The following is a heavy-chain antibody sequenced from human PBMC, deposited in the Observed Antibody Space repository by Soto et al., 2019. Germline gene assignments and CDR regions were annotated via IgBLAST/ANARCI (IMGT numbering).Heavy chain of an antibody. J-gene: IGHJ4*02. Sequence: SETLSLTCTVSGGSISSWYWSWIRQPPGKGLEWIGYIFYTGSINYNPSLKSRVTFSIDTSRNQLSLQMNSLRAEDTAVYYCAKVAAPPYYDYIWGSYRYDSFDYWGQGTLVTVSS. V-gene: IGHV4-59*12. CDR3: AKVAAPPYYDYIWGSYRYDSFDY. D-gene: IGHD3-16*02. CDR2: IFYTGSI. CDR1: GGSISSWY.